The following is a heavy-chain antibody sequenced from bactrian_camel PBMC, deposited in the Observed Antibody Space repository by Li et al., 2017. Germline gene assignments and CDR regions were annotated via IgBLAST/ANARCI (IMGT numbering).Heavy chain of an antibody. Sequence: HVQLVESGGGSVQTGGSLTLSCAASGYIDNKYCVGWYRQAPGKEREGVAAMYTLGGNQCYADSVKGRFTISLDTAKSTLYLQMDSLKTEDTAVYYCAADLGPPLRVFDQRDYWGQGTQVTVS. CDR2: MYTLGGNQ. V-gene: IGHV3S54*01. D-gene: IGHD5*01. J-gene: IGHJ4*01. CDR3: AADLGPPLRVFDQRDY. CDR1: GYIDNKYC.